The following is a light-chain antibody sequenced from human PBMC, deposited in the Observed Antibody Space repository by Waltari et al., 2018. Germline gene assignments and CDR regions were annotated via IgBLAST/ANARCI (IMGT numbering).Light chain of an antibody. Sequence: QSVVTQAPSAAGTPGQTVTISCSGRTSNIGTNTLTWYQQVPGTAPKVLVFANYHRPSGVPERFSASKSGNSASLVISGLQSEDEADYFCATWDDSLIGRVFGGGTKLTVL. CDR1: TSNIGTNT. J-gene: IGLJ3*02. V-gene: IGLV1-44*01. CDR2: ANY. CDR3: ATWDDSLIGRV.